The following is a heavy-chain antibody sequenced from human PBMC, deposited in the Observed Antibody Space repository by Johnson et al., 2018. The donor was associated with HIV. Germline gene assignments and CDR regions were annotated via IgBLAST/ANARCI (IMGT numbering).Heavy chain of an antibody. Sequence: VQLVESGGGLIQPGGSLRLSCAASGFTVSHNYMSWVRQAPGEGLEWVSAISGSGGSTYYADSVKGRFTISRDNSKNTLYLQMNSLRAEDTAVYYCAKGYSSSGYWVTPNDAFDLWGQGTMVTVSS. CDR2: ISGSGGST. D-gene: IGHD3-22*01. CDR1: GFTVSHNY. V-gene: IGHV3-23*04. J-gene: IGHJ3*01. CDR3: AKGYSSSGYWVTPNDAFDL.